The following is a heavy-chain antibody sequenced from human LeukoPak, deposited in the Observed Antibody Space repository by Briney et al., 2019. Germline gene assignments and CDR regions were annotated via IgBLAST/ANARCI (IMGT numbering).Heavy chain of an antibody. CDR1: GFTFSSYA. CDR3: ARALVYSSSWCEGGY. D-gene: IGHD6-13*01. V-gene: IGHV3-64*01. CDR2: INSNGGST. Sequence: GGSLRLSCVASGFTFSSYAMHWVRQTPGKGLEYVSGINSNGGSTHYANSVKGRFTISRDNSKHTLYLQMGSLRTEDTAVYYCARALVYSSSWCEGGYWGQGTLVTVSS. J-gene: IGHJ4*02.